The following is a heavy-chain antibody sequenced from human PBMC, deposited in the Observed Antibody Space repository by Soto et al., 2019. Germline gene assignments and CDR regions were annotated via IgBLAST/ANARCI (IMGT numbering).Heavy chain of an antibody. CDR1: GFTFTNYG. V-gene: IGHV3-23*01. J-gene: IGHJ4*02. CDR2: IDNGGGTT. D-gene: IGHD6-6*01. CDR3: AKEKAARLPFDY. Sequence: GGSLRLSCAASGFTFTNYGMNWVRQAPGKGLEWVAAIDNGGGTTFYADSVKGRFTISRDNSKNTLLLQMHSLRADNTAIYYCAKEKAARLPFDYWGQGTLVTVSS.